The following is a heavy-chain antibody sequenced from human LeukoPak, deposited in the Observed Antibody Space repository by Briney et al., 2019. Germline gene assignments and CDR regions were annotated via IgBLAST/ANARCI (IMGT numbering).Heavy chain of an antibody. V-gene: IGHV1-24*01. J-gene: IGHJ4*02. CDR3: AAAPGDSSGYYYDY. Sequence: ASVNVSCKVSGYTLTELSMHWVRQAPGKGLEWMGGFDPEDGETIYAQKFQGRVTMTEDTSTDTAYMELSSLRSEDTAVYYCAAAPGDSSGYYYDYWGQGTLVTVSS. CDR2: FDPEDGET. D-gene: IGHD3-22*01. CDR1: GYTLTELS.